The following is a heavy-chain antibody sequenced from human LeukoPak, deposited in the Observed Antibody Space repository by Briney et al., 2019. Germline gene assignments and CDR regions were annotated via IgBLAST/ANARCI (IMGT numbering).Heavy chain of an antibody. J-gene: IGHJ4*02. CDR1: GFTFSSYS. Sequence: PGGSLRLSCAASGFTFSSYSMNWVRQAPGKGLEWVSGISGSGGSTYYEDSVKGRFTISRDNSKNTLYLQMNSLRAEDTAVYYCAKNSGGTCYSHLDYWGQGTLVTVSS. D-gene: IGHD2-15*01. CDR3: AKNSGGTCYSHLDY. CDR2: ISGSGGST. V-gene: IGHV3-23*01.